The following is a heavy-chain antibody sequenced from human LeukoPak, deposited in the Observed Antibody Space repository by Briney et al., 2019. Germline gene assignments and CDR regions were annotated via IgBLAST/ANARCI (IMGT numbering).Heavy chain of an antibody. J-gene: IGHJ3*02. Sequence: ASVTVSCKASGYTFTDYYMHWVRQAPGLGLEWMGWISSNSGDTSYAQKFQGRVTVTRDTSISTAYMELSRLRSDDTAVYYCARDGNFDIWGQGTMVTVSS. V-gene: IGHV1-2*02. D-gene: IGHD4-23*01. CDR3: ARDGNFDI. CDR2: ISSNSGDT. CDR1: GYTFTDYY.